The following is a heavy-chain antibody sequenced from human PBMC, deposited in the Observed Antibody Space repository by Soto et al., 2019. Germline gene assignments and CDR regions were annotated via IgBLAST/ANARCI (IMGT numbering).Heavy chain of an antibody. CDR3: ARSSGYSYGHERPIGTFMDV. V-gene: IGHV3-30-3*01. CDR1: GYTFSSYA. D-gene: IGHD5-18*01. CDR2: ISYDGSNK. Sequence: SCKASGYTFSSYAMHWVRQAPGKGLEWVAVISYDGSNKYYADSVKGRFTISRDNSKNTLYLQMNSLRAEDTAVYYCARSSGYSYGHERPIGTFMDVWGQGTTVTVSS. J-gene: IGHJ6*02.